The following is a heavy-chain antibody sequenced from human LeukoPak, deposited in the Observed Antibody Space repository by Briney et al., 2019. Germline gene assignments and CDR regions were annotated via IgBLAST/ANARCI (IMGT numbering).Heavy chain of an antibody. J-gene: IGHJ4*02. V-gene: IGHV3-7*01. CDR1: GFTFNYYW. CDR2: IQQDGSEK. Sequence: GGSLRLSCAASGFTFNYYWLTWVRQAPGKGLEWVANIQQDGSEKYYVDSVKGRFIISRDNAKNSLYLQMNSLRAEDTTVYYCARVRKLRTRGVMDPLDYWGQGTLVTVSS. D-gene: IGHD3-10*01. CDR3: ARVRKLRTRGVMDPLDY.